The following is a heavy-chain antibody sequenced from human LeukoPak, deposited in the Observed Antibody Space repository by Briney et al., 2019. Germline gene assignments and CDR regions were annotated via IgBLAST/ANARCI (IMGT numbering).Heavy chain of an antibody. D-gene: IGHD3-22*01. V-gene: IGHV3-30*02. CDR3: ARALYYYDSSFDY. Sequence: GGSLRLSCAASGFTFSSYDMHWVRQAPGKGLEWAAFIRYDGSNKYYADSVKGRFTISRDNSKNTLYLQMNSLRAEDTAVYYCARALYYYDSSFDYWGQGTLVTVSS. CDR2: IRYDGSNK. CDR1: GFTFSSYD. J-gene: IGHJ4*02.